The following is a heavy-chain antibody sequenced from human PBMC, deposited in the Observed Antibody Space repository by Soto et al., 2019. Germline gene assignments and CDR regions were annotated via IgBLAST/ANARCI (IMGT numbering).Heavy chain of an antibody. Sequence: ASVKVSCKASGYSFTRYGIGWARQAPGQGLEWMGWISAYNGNTNYAQKLQGRVTMTTDTSTSTAYMELRSLRSDDTAVYYCARDLGQQLVDYWGQGTLVTVSS. CDR2: ISAYNGNT. V-gene: IGHV1-18*01. D-gene: IGHD6-13*01. J-gene: IGHJ4*02. CDR3: ARDLGQQLVDY. CDR1: GYSFTRYG.